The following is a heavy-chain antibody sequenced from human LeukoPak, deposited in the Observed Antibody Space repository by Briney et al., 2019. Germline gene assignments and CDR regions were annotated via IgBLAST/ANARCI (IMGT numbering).Heavy chain of an antibody. CDR3: ARWPPSGSGGSLNFDY. V-gene: IGHV1-3*01. CDR2: INAVIANT. D-gene: IGHD2-15*01. Sequence: ASVTASCKPSGHTPTIYAMRWVRQPPEQRLEWMGWINAVIANTKYTQKCQGRVTIPRDTSASTAYMELSSLRSEDTAVYYCARWPPSGSGGSLNFDYWGQGTLVTVSS. J-gene: IGHJ4*02. CDR1: GHTPTIYA.